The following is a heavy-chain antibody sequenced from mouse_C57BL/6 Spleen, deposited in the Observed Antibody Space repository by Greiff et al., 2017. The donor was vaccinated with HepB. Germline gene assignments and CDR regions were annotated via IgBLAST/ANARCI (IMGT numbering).Heavy chain of an antibody. CDR1: GFSLTSYA. J-gene: IGHJ1*03. V-gene: IGHV2-9-1*01. D-gene: IGHD1-1*01. Sequence: VQLQESGPGLVAPSQSLSITCTVSGFSLTSYAISWVRQPPGKGLAWLGVIWTGGGTNYNSALKSRLSISKDNSKSQVFLKMNSLQTDDTARYYCARITTVVENWYFDVWGTGTTVTVSS. CDR3: ARITTVVENWYFDV. CDR2: IWTGGGT.